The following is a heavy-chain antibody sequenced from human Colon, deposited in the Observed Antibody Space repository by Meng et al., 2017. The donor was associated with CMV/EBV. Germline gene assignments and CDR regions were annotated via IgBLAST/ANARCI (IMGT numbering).Heavy chain of an antibody. CDR2: INPHSGAT. J-gene: IGHJ3*02. CDR3: AIRLNSDAFDI. CDR1: GYTFTDYN. V-gene: IGHV1-2*02. D-gene: IGHD5-12*01. Sequence: ASVKVSCKASGYTFTDYNIHWVRQAPGQGLEWMGWINPHSGATNYAQKFQGRVTMTTDTSTSTAYMELRSLRSDDTAVYFCAIRLNSDAFDIWGQGTLVTVSS.